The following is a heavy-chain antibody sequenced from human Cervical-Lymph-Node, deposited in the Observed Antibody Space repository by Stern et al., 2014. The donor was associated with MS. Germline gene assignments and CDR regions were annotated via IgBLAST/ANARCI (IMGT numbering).Heavy chain of an antibody. CDR1: GYSFTIYY. J-gene: IGHJ4*02. CDR2: IYPYSSDT. CDR3: ARHVQGFDY. V-gene: IGHV5-51*01. Sequence: EVQLVQSGAEVKKPGESLKISCKLSGYSFTIYYIAWVRQMPGKGLEWMGVIYPYSSDTTYSPSFQCQVTISADKSITTAYLQWSSLRASDTAMYYCARHVQGFDYWGQGTLVTVSS.